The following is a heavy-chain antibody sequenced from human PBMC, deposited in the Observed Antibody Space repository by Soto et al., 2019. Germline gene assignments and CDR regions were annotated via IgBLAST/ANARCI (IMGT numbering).Heavy chain of an antibody. J-gene: IGHJ4*02. CDR2: MNPKSGNT. CDR3: AVSTLGYCSGGTCYSYYFDY. V-gene: IGHV1-8*01. CDR1: GYTFTSYD. Sequence: ASVKVSCKASGYTFTSYDINWVRQATGQGLEWMGWMNPKSGNTGYAQKFQGRVTMTRNTSISTAYKELGSLRSDDTAVYYFAVSTLGYCSGGTCYSYYFDYWGQGTLVTVSS. D-gene: IGHD2-15*01.